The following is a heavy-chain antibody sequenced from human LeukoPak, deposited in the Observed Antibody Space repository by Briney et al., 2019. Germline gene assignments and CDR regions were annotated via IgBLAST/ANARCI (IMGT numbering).Heavy chain of an antibody. V-gene: IGHV3-23*01. CDR2: ISGSGGST. CDR1: GFTFSSYA. J-gene: IGHJ3*02. D-gene: IGHD5-12*01. CDR3: AKPNSGNNAFDI. Sequence: GGSLRLSCAASGFTFSSYAMSWIRQAPGKGLEWVSAISGSGGSTYYADSVKGRFTISRDNSKNTLYLQMNSLRAEDTAVYYCAKPNSGNNAFDIWGQGTMVTVSS.